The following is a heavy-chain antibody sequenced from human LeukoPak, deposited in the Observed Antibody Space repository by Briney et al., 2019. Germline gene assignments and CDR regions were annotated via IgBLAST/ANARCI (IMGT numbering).Heavy chain of an antibody. CDR3: ARADYDSSGYPDY. V-gene: IGHV3-21*01. J-gene: IGHJ4*02. D-gene: IGHD3-22*01. CDR2: ISSSSSYI. Sequence: KTGGSLRLSCAASGFTFSSYSMNWVRQAPGKGLEWVSSISSSSSYIYYEDSVKGRFTISRDNAKNSLYLQMNSLRAEDTAVYYCARADYDSSGYPDYWGQGTLVTVSS. CDR1: GFTFSSYS.